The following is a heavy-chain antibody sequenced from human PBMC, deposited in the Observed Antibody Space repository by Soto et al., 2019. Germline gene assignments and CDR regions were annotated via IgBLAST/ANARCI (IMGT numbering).Heavy chain of an antibody. Sequence: GGSLRLSCRVSGFTFNNSGMHWVRQAPGKGLEWLAVISYDGSEKHYADSMKGRLTISRDNSKDTLHLQMNSLRAEDTAIYFCVKDRVPGAYGHYYGMDVWGQGTTVTVSS. J-gene: IGHJ6*02. CDR2: ISYDGSEK. D-gene: IGHD5-12*01. CDR3: VKDRVPGAYGHYYGMDV. V-gene: IGHV3-30*18. CDR1: GFTFNNSG.